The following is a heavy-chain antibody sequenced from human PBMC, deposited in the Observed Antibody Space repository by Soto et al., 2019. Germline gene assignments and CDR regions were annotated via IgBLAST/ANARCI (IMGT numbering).Heavy chain of an antibody. J-gene: IGHJ6*02. V-gene: IGHV1-69*13. CDR2: IIPIFGTA. CDR1: GGTFSSYA. Sequence: SVKVSCKASGGTFSSYAISWVRQAPGQGLEWMGGIIPIFGTANYAQKFQGRVTITADESTSTAYMELSSLRSEDTAVYYCARSLIVLVPAAIVGMDVWGPGTTVTVSS. CDR3: ARSLIVLVPAAIVGMDV. D-gene: IGHD2-2*01.